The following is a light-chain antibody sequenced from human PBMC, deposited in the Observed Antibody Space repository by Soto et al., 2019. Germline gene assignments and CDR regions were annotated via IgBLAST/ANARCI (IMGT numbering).Light chain of an antibody. CDR3: HQYYSTPYT. V-gene: IGKV4-1*01. Sequence: DIVMTQSPDSLAVSLGERATINCKSSQSVSHSSKNINYLAWYKQKPGQPPKLLIYWASTRESGVPDRFSGSGSGTDFTLTISSLQAEDVAVYYCHQYYSTPYTFGQGTKLEIK. CDR1: QSVSHSSKNINY. J-gene: IGKJ2*01. CDR2: WAS.